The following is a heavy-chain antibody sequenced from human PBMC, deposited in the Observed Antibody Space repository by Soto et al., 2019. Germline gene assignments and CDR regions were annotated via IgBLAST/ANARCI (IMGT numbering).Heavy chain of an antibody. CDR1: GGTFNSYS. V-gene: IGHV1-69*01. CDR3: ARVPGIVLVPTKLPLGASFDL. J-gene: IGHJ5*02. Sequence: QVQLEQSGTEVKKPGSSVKVSCKASGGTFNSYSINWVRQAPGQGLEWMGGITPIFGRTNYAQKFQDRVTITADESTNTAYMELRDLTSDDTAVYYCARVPGIVLVPTKLPLGASFDLWVEGALVTVSS. D-gene: IGHD2-8*02. CDR2: ITPIFGRT.